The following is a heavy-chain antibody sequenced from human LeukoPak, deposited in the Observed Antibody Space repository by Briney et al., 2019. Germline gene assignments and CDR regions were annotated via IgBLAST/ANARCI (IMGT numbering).Heavy chain of an antibody. CDR1: GGSISSSSYY. J-gene: IGHJ4*02. Sequence: SETLSLTCTVSGGSISSSSYYWGWIRQPPGKGLEWIGSIYYSGSTYYNPSLKSRVTISVDTSKNQSSLKLSSVTAADTAVYYCARPIAVAGYFDYWGQGTLVTVSS. CDR3: ARPIAVAGYFDY. CDR2: IYYSGST. D-gene: IGHD6-19*01. V-gene: IGHV4-39*01.